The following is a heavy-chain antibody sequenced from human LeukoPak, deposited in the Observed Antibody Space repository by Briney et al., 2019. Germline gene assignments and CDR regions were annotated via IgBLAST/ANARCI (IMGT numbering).Heavy chain of an antibody. Sequence: PGRSLRPSCAASGFTFSSYGMHWVRQAPGKGLEWVAVIWYDGSNKYYADSVKGRFTISRDNSKNTLYLQMNSLRAEDTAVYYCARGLDILTGYFDYWGQGTLVTVSP. D-gene: IGHD3-9*01. J-gene: IGHJ4*02. V-gene: IGHV3-33*01. CDR3: ARGLDILTGYFDY. CDR2: IWYDGSNK. CDR1: GFTFSSYG.